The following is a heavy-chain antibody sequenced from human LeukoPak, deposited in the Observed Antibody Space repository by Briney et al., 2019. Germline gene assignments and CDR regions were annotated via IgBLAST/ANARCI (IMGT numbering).Heavy chain of an antibody. CDR3: ARPTPSTHLPDY. V-gene: IGHV3-11*04. CDR2: ISGSGSST. Sequence: GGSLRLSCVASGFTFSDYYMSWIRQAPGKGLEWVSYISGSGSSTHYAESVKGRFTISRDNAKNSLYLQMNSLRAEDTAVYYCARPTPSTHLPDYWGQGTLVTVSS. J-gene: IGHJ4*02. CDR1: GFTFSDYY. D-gene: IGHD2-15*01.